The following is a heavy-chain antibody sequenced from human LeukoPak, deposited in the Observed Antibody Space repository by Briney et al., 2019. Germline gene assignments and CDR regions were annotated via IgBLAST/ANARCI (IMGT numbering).Heavy chain of an antibody. Sequence: GGSLRLSCAASGFTFSSYWMSWVRQAPGGGLEGVANIKQDGSEKYYVDSVKGRFTISRDNANDSLYLQIHSLRAEDTAVYYCARGSYYDSSGYYYWGQGTLDSVSS. CDR1: GFTFSSYW. CDR3: ARGSYYDSSGYYY. CDR2: IKQDGSEK. V-gene: IGHV3-7*01. J-gene: IGHJ4*02. D-gene: IGHD3-22*01.